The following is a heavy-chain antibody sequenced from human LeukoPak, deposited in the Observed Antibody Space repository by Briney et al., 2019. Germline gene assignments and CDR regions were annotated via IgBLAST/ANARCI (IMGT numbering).Heavy chain of an antibody. CDR2: ISASGST. Sequence: PSETLSLTCTVSGGSVSISNYYWNWIRQPAGKGLEWIGRISASGSTDYNPSLKSRVTMSGDTSNNQFSLNLSSVTAADTAVYYCVSQPTSLGTFDYWGQGTLVTVSS. V-gene: IGHV4-61*02. J-gene: IGHJ4*02. CDR3: VSQPTSLGTFDY. CDR1: GGSVSISNYY. D-gene: IGHD1-26*01.